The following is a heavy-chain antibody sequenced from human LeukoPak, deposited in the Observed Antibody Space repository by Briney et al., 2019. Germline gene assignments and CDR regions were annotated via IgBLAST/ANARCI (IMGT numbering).Heavy chain of an antibody. CDR2: IIPIFGTA. Sequence: ASVKVSCKASGYTFSSYGISWVRQAPGQGLEWMGGIIPIFGTANYAQKFQGRVTITADESTSTAYMELSSLRSEDTAVYYCARESRDIVVVPAATFNWFDPWGQGTLVTVSS. J-gene: IGHJ5*02. CDR1: GYTFSSYG. V-gene: IGHV1-69*13. D-gene: IGHD2-2*01. CDR3: ARESRDIVVVPAATFNWFDP.